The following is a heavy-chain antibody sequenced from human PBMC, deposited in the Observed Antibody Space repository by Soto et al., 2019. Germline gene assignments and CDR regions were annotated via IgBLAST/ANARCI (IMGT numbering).Heavy chain of an antibody. J-gene: IGHJ5*02. Sequence: QVQLQESGPGLVKPSQTLSLTCTVSGGSISSGGYYWSWIRQHPGKGLEWIGYIYYSGSTYYNPSLKSRVTISLDRTKNQFSLSLSSVTAADTAVYYCARGVDNNWFEPWGQGSLVTVSS. D-gene: IGHD2-2*01. V-gene: IGHV4-31*03. CDR3: ARGVDNNWFEP. CDR1: GGSISSGGYY. CDR2: IYYSGST.